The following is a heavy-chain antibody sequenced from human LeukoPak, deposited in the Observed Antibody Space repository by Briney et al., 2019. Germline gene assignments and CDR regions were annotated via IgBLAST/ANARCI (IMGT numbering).Heavy chain of an antibody. V-gene: IGHV4-39*02. J-gene: IGHJ3*02. CDR1: GGSISSSSYY. D-gene: IGHD6-6*01. CDR3: ARDGDSSSYAFDI. Sequence: SETLSLTCTVSGGSISSSSYYWGWIRQPPGKGLEWIGSIYYSGSTYYNPSLKSRVTISVDTSKNQFSLKLSSVTAADTAVYYCARDGDSSSYAFDIWGQGTMVTVSS. CDR2: IYYSGST.